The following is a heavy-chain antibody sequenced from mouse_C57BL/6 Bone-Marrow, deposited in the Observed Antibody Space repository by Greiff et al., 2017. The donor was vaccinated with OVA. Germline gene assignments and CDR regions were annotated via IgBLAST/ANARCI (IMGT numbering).Heavy chain of an antibody. Sequence: VQLQQSGPELVKPGASVKISCKASGYTFTDYYMNWVKQSHGKSLEWIGDINPNNGGTSYNQKFKGKATLTVDKSSSTAYMELRSLTSEDSAVYYGARQTAQAPYYAMDYWGQGTSVTVSS. J-gene: IGHJ4*01. D-gene: IGHD3-2*02. CDR2: INPNNGGT. CDR3: ARQTAQAPYYAMDY. V-gene: IGHV1-26*01. CDR1: GYTFTDYY.